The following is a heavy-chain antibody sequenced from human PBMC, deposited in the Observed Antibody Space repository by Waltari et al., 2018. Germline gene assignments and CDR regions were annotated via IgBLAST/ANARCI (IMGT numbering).Heavy chain of an antibody. D-gene: IGHD6-13*01. CDR3: ARDHSSSWYYYYYGMDV. V-gene: IGHV1-8*02. Sequence: QVQLVQSGAEVKKPGASVKVSCKASGYTFTSYDINWVRQATGKGLEWMGWMNPNSGNTGYAQKFQGRVTMTRNTSISTAYMELSSLRSEDTAVYYCARDHSSSWYYYYYGMDVWGQGTTVTVSS. CDR2: MNPNSGNT. J-gene: IGHJ6*02. CDR1: GYTFTSYD.